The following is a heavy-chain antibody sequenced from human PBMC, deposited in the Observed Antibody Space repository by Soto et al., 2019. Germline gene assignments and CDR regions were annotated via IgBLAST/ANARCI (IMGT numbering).Heavy chain of an antibody. V-gene: IGHV3-33*01. D-gene: IGHD3-10*01. CDR1: GFTFSSYG. CDR2: IWYDGSNK. J-gene: IGHJ3*02. Sequence: QVQLVESGGGVVQPGRSLRLSCAASGFTFSSYGMHWVRQAPGKGLEWGAVIWYDGSNKYYADSVKGRFTISRDNSKNTLYLQMNSLRAEDTAVYYCARDVGHYYGSGSYYGAFDIWGQGTMVTVSS. CDR3: ARDVGHYYGSGSYYGAFDI.